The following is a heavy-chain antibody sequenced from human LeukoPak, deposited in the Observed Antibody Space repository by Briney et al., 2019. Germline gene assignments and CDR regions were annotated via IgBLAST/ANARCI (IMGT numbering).Heavy chain of an antibody. Sequence: GASVKVSCKASGYTFTSYDINWVRQATGQGLEWMGWMNPNSGNTGYAQKFQGRVTMTRDTSISTAYMELSRLRSDDTAVYYCARAPSYCSSTSCYFLSFDYWGQGTLVTVSS. CDR2: MNPNSGNT. CDR1: GYTFTSYD. J-gene: IGHJ4*02. CDR3: ARAPSYCSSTSCYFLSFDY. V-gene: IGHV1-8*02. D-gene: IGHD2-2*01.